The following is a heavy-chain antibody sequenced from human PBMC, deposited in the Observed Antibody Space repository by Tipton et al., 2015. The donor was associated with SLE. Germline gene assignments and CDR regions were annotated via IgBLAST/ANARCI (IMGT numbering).Heavy chain of an antibody. CDR3: ARLLSISWLHWGADAFDI. D-gene: IGHD5-24*01. J-gene: IGHJ3*02. CDR2: ISGYNGNT. V-gene: IGHV1-18*01. Sequence: QVQLVQSGGEVKKPGASLKVSCKASGYRFTDYYMQWVRQAPGQGLEWMGWISGYNGNTNYAQNLQGRVTMTTDTSTSTAYMELRSLRSDDTAVYYCARLLSISWLHWGADAFDIWGQGTTVTVSS. CDR1: GYRFTDYY.